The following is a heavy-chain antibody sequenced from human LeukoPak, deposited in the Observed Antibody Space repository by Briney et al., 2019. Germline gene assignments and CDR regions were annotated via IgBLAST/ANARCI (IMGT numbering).Heavy chain of an antibody. D-gene: IGHD4-17*01. J-gene: IGHJ4*02. CDR2: ISYNGGRR. V-gene: IGHV3-30*18. CDR1: GFSFSGYA. Sequence: GGSLRLSCVASGFSFSGYAIHWVRQAPGKGLEWVALISYNGGRRDYADSVKGRFTISRDNSKNTLYLQMNSLRAEDTAVYYCAKISHGYGDYFDYWGQGTLVTVSS. CDR3: AKISHGYGDYFDY.